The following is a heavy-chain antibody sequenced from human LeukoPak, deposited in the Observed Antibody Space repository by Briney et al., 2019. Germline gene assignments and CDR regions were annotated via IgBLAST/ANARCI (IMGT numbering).Heavy chain of an antibody. Sequence: LSLTCTVSGGSISSYYWSWIRQPPGKGLEWVSGISWNSGSIGYADSVKGRFTISRDNAKNSLYLQMNSLRAEDTALYYCAKDLTAPYYYYGMDVWGQGTTVTVSS. J-gene: IGHJ6*02. CDR3: AKDLTAPYYYYGMDV. CDR1: GGSISSYY. CDR2: ISWNSGSI. V-gene: IGHV3-9*01.